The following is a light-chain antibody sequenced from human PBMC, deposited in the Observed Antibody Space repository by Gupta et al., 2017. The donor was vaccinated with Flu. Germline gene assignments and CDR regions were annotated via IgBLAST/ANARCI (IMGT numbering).Light chain of an antibody. Sequence: ISCRSIQGLVYRDGNTYLHWFQQRPGQSPRRLIHLVSFRDSGVPDRFSGSGSGTDFTLKTSRVEAEDVGVYYCMQGAHWPWAFGQGTKVEIK. CDR1: QGLVYRDGNTY. J-gene: IGKJ1*01. V-gene: IGKV2-30*01. CDR2: LVS. CDR3: MQGAHWPWA.